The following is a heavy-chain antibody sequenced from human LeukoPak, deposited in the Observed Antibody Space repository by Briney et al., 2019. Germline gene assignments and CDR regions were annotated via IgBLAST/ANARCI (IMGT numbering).Heavy chain of an antibody. D-gene: IGHD3-22*01. CDR3: ASPPADYYDSRDYFDY. J-gene: IGHJ4*02. Sequence: GSSVKVSCKASGGTCSSYVISWVRQAPGQGLEWMGRIIPILGIANYAQKFQGRVTITADKSTSTAYMELSSLRSEDTAVYYCASPPADYYDSRDYFDYWGQGTLVTVSS. V-gene: IGHV1-69*04. CDR1: GGTCSSYV. CDR2: IIPILGIA.